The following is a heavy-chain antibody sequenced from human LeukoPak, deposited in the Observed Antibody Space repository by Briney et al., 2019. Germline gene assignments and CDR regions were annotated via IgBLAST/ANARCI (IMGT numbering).Heavy chain of an antibody. J-gene: IGHJ4*02. CDR3: ARGGDSLHY. CDR2: IYSGGNT. CDR1: GFTISSNF. Sequence: PGGSLRLSCAASGFTISSNFMTWVRQAPGKGLEWVSVIYSGGNTYYADSVKDRFTTSRDNSKNMLYLQMNSLRAEDTAVYYCARGGDSLHYWGQGTLVTVSS. V-gene: IGHV3-66*01. D-gene: IGHD3-10*01.